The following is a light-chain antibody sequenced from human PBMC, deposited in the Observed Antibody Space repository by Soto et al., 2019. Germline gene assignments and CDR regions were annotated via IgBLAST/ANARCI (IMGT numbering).Light chain of an antibody. CDR3: QQRSSWLSLT. CDR2: DAS. V-gene: IGKV3-11*01. CDR1: QSVSSY. Sequence: EIVLTQSPATLSLSPGERATLSCRASQSVSSYLAWYQQNPRQDPRLLIYDASNTATGIPARFSGSGSGTDFTRTISSLEPEDFAADYCQQRSSWLSLTFGGGTKVEIK. J-gene: IGKJ4*01.